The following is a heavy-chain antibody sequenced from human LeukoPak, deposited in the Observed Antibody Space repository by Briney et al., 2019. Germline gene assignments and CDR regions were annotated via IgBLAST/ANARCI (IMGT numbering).Heavy chain of an antibody. V-gene: IGHV3-74*01. CDR2: INSDGSIT. CDR1: GFTFSSYW. D-gene: IGHD5-12*01. J-gene: IGHJ4*02. Sequence: GGSLRLSCAASGFTFSSYWMHWVRQAPGKGLMWVSRINSDGSITSYADSVKGRFTISRDNAKNTQYVQMNSLRAEDTAVYYCARVRATFSPHFDNWGQGTLVTVSS. CDR3: ARVRATFSPHFDN.